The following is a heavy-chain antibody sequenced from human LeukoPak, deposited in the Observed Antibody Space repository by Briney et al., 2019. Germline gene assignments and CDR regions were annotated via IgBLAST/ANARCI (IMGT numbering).Heavy chain of an antibody. J-gene: IGHJ6*02. Sequence: GGSLRLSCVASGFPFSSYWMSWVRQAPGKGLEWVANIKQDGSEKYYVDSVKGRFTISRDNAKNSLYLQMNCLRAEDTAVYYCARDCSGGTCYSQYYYGMDVWGQGTTVTVSS. V-gene: IGHV3-7*03. D-gene: IGHD2-15*01. CDR3: ARDCSGGTCYSQYYYGMDV. CDR2: IKQDGSEK. CDR1: GFPFSSYW.